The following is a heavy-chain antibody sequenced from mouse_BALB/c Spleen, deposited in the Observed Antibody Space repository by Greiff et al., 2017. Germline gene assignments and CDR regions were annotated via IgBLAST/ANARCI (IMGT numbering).Heavy chain of an antibody. CDR1: GFTFTDYY. CDR2: IRNNANGYTT. V-gene: IGHV7-3*02. D-gene: IGHD1-2*01. J-gene: IGHJ4*01. CDR3: ARALITTALTVYYYAMDY. Sequence: EVMLVESGGGLVQPGGSLRLSCATSGFTFTDYYMSWVRQPPGKALEWLGFIRNNANGYTTAYSASVQGRFTISRDNSQSILYLQMNTLRAEDSATYYCARALITTALTVYYYAMDYWGQGTSVTVSS.